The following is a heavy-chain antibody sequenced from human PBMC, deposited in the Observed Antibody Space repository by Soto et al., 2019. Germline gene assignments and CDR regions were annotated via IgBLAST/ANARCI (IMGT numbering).Heavy chain of an antibody. J-gene: IGHJ6*03. V-gene: IGHV1-18*01. CDR2: ISAYNGDT. CDR1: GYTFTNYG. D-gene: IGHD6-6*01. CDR3: ARGRQLVGYFYYYMDF. Sequence: GASVKVSCKASGYTFTNYGITWVRQAPGQGLEWMGWISAYNGDTHYTQRLQGRVTMTTDTSTSTAYMELRGLRSDDTAVYYCARGRQLVGYFYYYMDFWGQGTTVTVAS.